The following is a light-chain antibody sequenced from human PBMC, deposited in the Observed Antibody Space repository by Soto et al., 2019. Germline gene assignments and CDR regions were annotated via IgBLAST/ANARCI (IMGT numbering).Light chain of an antibody. J-gene: IGLJ1*01. CDR2: EVT. Sequence: QSALTQPASVSGSPAQSITISCIGTSSDIGAYNYVSWYQQHPGKVPKLMIYEVTNRPSGLSNRFSGSKSGNTASLTISGLQAEDEAEYFCSSYSSTSTLYVFGTGTKVTVL. CDR1: SSDIGAYNY. CDR3: SSYSSTSTLYV. V-gene: IGLV2-14*01.